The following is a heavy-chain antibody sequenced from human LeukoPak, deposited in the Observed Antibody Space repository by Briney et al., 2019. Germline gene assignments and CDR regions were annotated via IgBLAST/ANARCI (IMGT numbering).Heavy chain of an antibody. CDR2: MNPNSGNT. CDR1: GYTFTSYD. D-gene: IGHD3-3*01. V-gene: IGHV1-8*01. J-gene: IGHJ6*03. CDR3: ARVPVRITIFGVATPYYYYMDV. Sequence: ASVKVSCKASGYTFTSYDINWVRQATGQGLEWMGWMNPNSGNTGYAQKFQGGVTMTRNTSISTAYMELSSLRSEDTAVYYCARVPVRITIFGVATPYYYYMDVWGKGTTVTVSS.